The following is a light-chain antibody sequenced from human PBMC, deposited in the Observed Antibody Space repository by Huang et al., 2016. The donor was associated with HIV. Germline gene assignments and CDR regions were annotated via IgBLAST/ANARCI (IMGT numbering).Light chain of an antibody. J-gene: IGKJ5*01. V-gene: IGKV3-11*01. CDR1: QSVSNY. CDR2: DPS. CDR3: HQRSKWPL. Sequence: EIVLPQSPATLSLSPGERATLSCRASQSVSNYLAWYQQKPGQAPRLLIYDPSNRASGIPARFSGSGSGTDFTLTISSLEPEEFAVYYGHQRSKWPLFGQGTRLDIK.